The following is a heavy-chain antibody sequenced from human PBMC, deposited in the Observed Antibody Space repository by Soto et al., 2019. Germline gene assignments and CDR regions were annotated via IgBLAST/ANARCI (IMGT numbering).Heavy chain of an antibody. CDR3: ARVSPDLRYLDWSREEEYYYHGMDV. V-gene: IGHV4-31*03. CDR1: GGSINTGTYH. J-gene: IGHJ6*02. CDR2: IHYSGST. Sequence: PSETLSLTCSVSGGSINTGTYHWSWIRQHPGKGLEWMGHIHYSGSTSYNPSLFGRVSMSLDTSNNQFSLKLSSVTAADTAVYFCARVSPDLRYLDWSREEEYYYHGMDVWGQGTTVTVS. D-gene: IGHD3-9*01.